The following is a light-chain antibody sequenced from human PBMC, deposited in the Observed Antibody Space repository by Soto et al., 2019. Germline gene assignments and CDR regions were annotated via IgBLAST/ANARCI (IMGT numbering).Light chain of an antibody. CDR1: SSDVGAYNF. CDR2: DVA. CDR3: MSFTSSNTYV. V-gene: IGLV2-14*03. J-gene: IGLJ1*01. Sequence: QSVLTQPASVSGSPGQSITISCTGTSSDVGAYNFVSWYQHYPDKAPKVVIYDVANRPSGVSYRFSASKSGNTASLTISGLQAEDEADYYCMSFTSSNTYVFGTGIKLTVL.